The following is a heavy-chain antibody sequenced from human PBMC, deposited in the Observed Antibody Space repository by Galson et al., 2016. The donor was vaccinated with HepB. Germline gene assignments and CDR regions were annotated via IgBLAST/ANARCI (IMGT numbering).Heavy chain of an antibody. CDR3: ARTTGDCGGDCSWFDP. CDR2: IFYRGDT. Sequence: TLSLTCTVSGGSIRSPNYYWTWIRQHPGKGLEWIGYIFYRGDTYYNPSLRSRVSISMATSKNRFSLQLKFGTAADAAVYYCARTTGDCGGDCSWFDPWGQGTLVTVSS. CDR1: GGSIRSPNYY. J-gene: IGHJ5*02. D-gene: IGHD2-21*02. V-gene: IGHV4-31*03.